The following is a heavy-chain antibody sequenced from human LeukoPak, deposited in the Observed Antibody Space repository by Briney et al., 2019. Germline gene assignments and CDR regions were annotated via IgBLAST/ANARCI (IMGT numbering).Heavy chain of an antibody. CDR1: GFTFSDYY. CDR3: AREGFAAASDI. CDR2: ISSSGSSI. V-gene: IGHV3-11*04. Sequence: GGSLRLSCTASGFTFSDYYMSWIRQAPGKGLEGVSYISSSGSSIYYAVSVKGRFTISRDNAKNSLYLQMNSLRVEDTAVYYCAREGFAAASDIWGQGTMVTVSS. D-gene: IGHD2-15*01. J-gene: IGHJ3*02.